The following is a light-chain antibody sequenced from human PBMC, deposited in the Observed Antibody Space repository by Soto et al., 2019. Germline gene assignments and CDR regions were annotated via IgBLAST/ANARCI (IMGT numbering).Light chain of an antibody. J-gene: IGLJ3*02. CDR1: SSDVGDYNR. V-gene: IGLV2-14*01. CDR2: EVT. Sequence: QSVLTQPPSVSGSPGQSITISCTGTSSDVGDYNRVSWYQHHPGKAPKLMIFEVTNRPSGISDRFSGFKSGSTASLTISELQPDDEADYHCISFTPSTTTNWVFGGG. CDR3: ISFTPSTTTNWV.